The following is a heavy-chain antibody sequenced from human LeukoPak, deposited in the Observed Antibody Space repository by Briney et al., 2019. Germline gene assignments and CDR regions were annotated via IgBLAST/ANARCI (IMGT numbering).Heavy chain of an antibody. V-gene: IGHV1-69*05. CDR3: ARTQSGYRGPLDY. CDR1: GGTFNSYA. Sequence: GSLVKVSCKASGGTFNSYAINWVRQAPGQGLEWMGGIIPRLGTTKYIEKFQGRITITTDESTTTAYMELTSLRSEDTAVYYCARTQSGYRGPLDYWGQGTLVTVSS. J-gene: IGHJ4*02. CDR2: IIPRLGTT. D-gene: IGHD3-3*01.